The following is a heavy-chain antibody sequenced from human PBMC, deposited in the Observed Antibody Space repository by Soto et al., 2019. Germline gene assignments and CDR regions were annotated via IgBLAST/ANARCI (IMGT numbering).Heavy chain of an antibody. CDR3: GRQPGHCGSTTCFGYYSVDV. J-gene: IGHJ6*02. CDR2: IYYSGST. CDR1: GGSISSSSYS. D-gene: IGHD2-2*01. V-gene: IGHV4-39*01. Sequence: QLQLQESGPRLVKPSETLSLTCSVSGGSISSSSYSWGWIRQPPGKGLEWIGTIYYSGSTHYNPSLEGRVAISADRPNNQLSRGLSSVPDADTAVYYCGRQPGHCGSTTCFGYYSVDVWGQGTTVTVS.